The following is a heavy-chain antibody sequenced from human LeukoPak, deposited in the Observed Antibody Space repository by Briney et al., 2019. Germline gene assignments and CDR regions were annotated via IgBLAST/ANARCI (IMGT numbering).Heavy chain of an antibody. CDR2: IYHSGSA. V-gene: IGHV4-30-2*01. CDR3: VRDKGYGVLDY. D-gene: IGHD4-17*01. J-gene: IGHJ4*02. CDR1: GDSISSGGYS. Sequence: SETLSLTCAVSGDSISSGGYSWSWIRQPPGKGLEWIGYIYHSGSAYYKSSLKSRVTMTVGRSKNQFSLELSSVAAADTAVYYCVRDKGYGVLDYWGQGTLVTVSP.